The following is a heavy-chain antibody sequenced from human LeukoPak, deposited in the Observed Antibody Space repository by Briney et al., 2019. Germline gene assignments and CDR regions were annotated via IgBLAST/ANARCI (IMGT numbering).Heavy chain of an antibody. CDR3: ARVSTYSAIDY. Sequence: GGSLRLSCAASGFTFSSYSMNWVRQAPGKGLEWVSSISSSSYYIYYADSVKGRFTFSRDNAKNTLYLQMNSLRAEDTAVYYCARVSTYSAIDYWGQGTLVTVSS. CDR2: ISSSSYYI. D-gene: IGHD1-26*01. J-gene: IGHJ4*02. V-gene: IGHV3-21*01. CDR1: GFTFSSYS.